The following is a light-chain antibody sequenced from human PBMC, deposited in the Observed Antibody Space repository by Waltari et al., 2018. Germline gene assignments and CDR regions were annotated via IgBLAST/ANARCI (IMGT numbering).Light chain of an antibody. Sequence: DIQMTQSPSSLSASVGDRVTITCRASQSISIYLNLCQQKPGKAPTLLIYSASTLQSGVPSRFSGSGSGTDFTLTITSLQPEDVATYYCQQSYNTPFTFGPGTKV. CDR3: QQSYNTPFT. V-gene: IGKV1-39*01. J-gene: IGKJ3*01. CDR2: SAS. CDR1: QSISIY.